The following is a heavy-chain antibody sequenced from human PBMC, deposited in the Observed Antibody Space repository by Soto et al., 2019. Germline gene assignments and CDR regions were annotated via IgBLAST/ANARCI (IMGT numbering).Heavy chain of an antibody. Sequence: QITLKESGPTLVKPTQPLTLTCTFSGFSLSTSGVGVGWIRQPPGKALEWLALIYWDDDKRYSPSLKNRLTINKDTSKHLVVLIMTDMEPVDTATYYCVHRYNGDYFKYWGQVTLVTVSS. CDR2: IYWDDDK. D-gene: IGHD1-20*01. V-gene: IGHV2-5*02. CDR3: VHRYNGDYFKY. CDR1: GFSLSTSGVG. J-gene: IGHJ4*02.